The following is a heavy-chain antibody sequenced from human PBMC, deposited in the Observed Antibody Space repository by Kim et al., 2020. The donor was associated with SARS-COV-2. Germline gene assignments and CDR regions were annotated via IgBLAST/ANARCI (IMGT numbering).Heavy chain of an antibody. J-gene: IGHJ6*02. CDR2: IIPIFGTA. CDR3: ARGGGYGGPEDWNGGMDV. Sequence: SVKVSCKASGGTFSSYAISWVRQAPGQGLEWMGGIIPIFGTANYAQKFQGRVTITADESTSTAYMELSSLRSEDTAVYYCARGGGYGGPEDWNGGMDVWGQGTTVTVSS. V-gene: IGHV1-69*13. D-gene: IGHD1-1*01. CDR1: GGTFSSYA.